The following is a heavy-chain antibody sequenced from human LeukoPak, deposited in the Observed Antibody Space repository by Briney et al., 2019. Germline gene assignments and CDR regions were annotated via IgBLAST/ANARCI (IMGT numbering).Heavy chain of an antibody. Sequence: TGGSLRLSCAASRFTVSSNYMSWVRQAPGKGLEWVSVIYSGGSTYYADSVKGRFTISRDNSKNTLYLQINSLRAEDTAVYYCARGNNDYGDYFDYWGQGTLVTVSS. D-gene: IGHD4-17*01. CDR3: ARGNNDYGDYFDY. CDR2: IYSGGST. J-gene: IGHJ4*02. CDR1: RFTVSSNY. V-gene: IGHV3-53*01.